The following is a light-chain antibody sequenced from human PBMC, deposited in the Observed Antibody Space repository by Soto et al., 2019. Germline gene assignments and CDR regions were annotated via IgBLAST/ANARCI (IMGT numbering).Light chain of an antibody. CDR3: QQYNSYSGT. CDR1: QTISTW. V-gene: IGKV1-5*01. CDR2: DAS. Sequence: DIQMTQSPSTLSAAVGDRVTITCRASQTISTWLAWYQQKPGKAPNLLIYDASTLESGVPSRFSGSGSGTEFTLTISRLEPEDFAVYYCQQYNSYSGTFGQGTKVDIK. J-gene: IGKJ1*01.